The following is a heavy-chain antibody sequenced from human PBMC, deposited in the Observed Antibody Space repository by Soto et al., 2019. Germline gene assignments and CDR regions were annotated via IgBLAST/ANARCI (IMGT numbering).Heavy chain of an antibody. V-gene: IGHV3-30*18. J-gene: IGHJ4*02. CDR1: GFTFSSYG. D-gene: IGHD3-22*01. CDR2: ISYDGSNK. CDR3: AKEDYDSSGNYEY. Sequence: QVQLVESGGGVVQPGRSLRLSCAASGFTFSSYGMHWVRQAPGKGLEWVAVISYDGSNKYYADSVKGRFTISRDNSKNTLYLQMNSLRAEDTAVYYCAKEDYDSSGNYEYWCQGSLVTVSS.